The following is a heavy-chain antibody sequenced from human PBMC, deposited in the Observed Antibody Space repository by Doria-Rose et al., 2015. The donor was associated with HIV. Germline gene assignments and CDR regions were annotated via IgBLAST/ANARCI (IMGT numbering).Heavy chain of an antibody. V-gene: IGHV3-9*01. Sequence: EVQLLESGGGLVQPGRSLRLSCVGSGFSFESYAMHWVRLAPGKGLEWVAGLSWDSGAKGHADSVEGRFTISRDNPKKSVYREMRSLRPGDTAFYYCAKAPIIGPKYYFYMDVWGKGTSVTVSS. CDR1: GFSFESYA. D-gene: IGHD3-3*01. CDR3: AKAPIIGPKYYFYMDV. J-gene: IGHJ6*03. CDR2: LSWDSGAK.